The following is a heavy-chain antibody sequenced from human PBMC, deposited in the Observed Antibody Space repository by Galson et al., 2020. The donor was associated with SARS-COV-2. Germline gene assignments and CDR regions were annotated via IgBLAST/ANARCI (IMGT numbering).Heavy chain of an antibody. CDR2: ISWNGGSI. Sequence: PGGSLRLSCAASGFTFDDYAMHWVRQGPGKGLEWVSLISWNGGSIYYAPSVKGRFTISRDNSKNSLYLQMNSLRSEDTALYYCVKDAQGPSTSPNYYYYGMDAWGQGTTVTVSS. CDR3: VKDAQGPSTSPNYYYYGMDA. CDR1: GFTFDDYA. J-gene: IGHJ6*02. V-gene: IGHV3-43D*04.